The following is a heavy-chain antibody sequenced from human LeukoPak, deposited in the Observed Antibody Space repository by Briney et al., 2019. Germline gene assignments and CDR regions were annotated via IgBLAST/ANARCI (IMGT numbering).Heavy chain of an antibody. V-gene: IGHV3-23*01. CDR2: ISASGSST. CDR3: AKGAQYDFWTGYTLEYFDV. CDR1: GFTFTSYA. J-gene: IGHJ4*02. D-gene: IGHD3-3*01. Sequence: GGSLRLSCAASGFTFTSYAMNWVRQAPGKGLEWVSFISASGSSTHYADSVKGRFTISRNNSNNTLYLQINSLRAEDTAAYYCAKGAQYDFWTGYTLEYFDVWGKGTLVTVSS.